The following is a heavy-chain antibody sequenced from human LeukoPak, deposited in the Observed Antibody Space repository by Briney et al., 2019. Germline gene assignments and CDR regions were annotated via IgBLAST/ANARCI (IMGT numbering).Heavy chain of an antibody. Sequence: PGGSLRLSCAASGFTFSSYTMKWVRQAPGKGLEWVSAISGSGGTTYYADSVKGRFTISRDNSKNTLYLQMNSLGAEDTAAYYCARSRRVGGVIVPFDYWGQGTLVTVSS. CDR1: GFTFSSYT. CDR2: ISGSGGTT. V-gene: IGHV3-23*01. J-gene: IGHJ4*02. CDR3: ARSRRVGGVIVPFDY. D-gene: IGHD3-16*02.